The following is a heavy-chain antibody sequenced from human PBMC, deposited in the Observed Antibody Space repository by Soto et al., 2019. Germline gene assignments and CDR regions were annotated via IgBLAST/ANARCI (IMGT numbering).Heavy chain of an antibody. CDR3: ARVPDR. CDR1: GGSIISGGYS. D-gene: IGHD2-2*01. CDR2: IYHSGST. V-gene: IGHV4-30-2*01. J-gene: IGHJ5*02. Sequence: QLQLQESGSGLVKPSQTLSLTCAVSGGSIISGGYSWSWIRQPPGKGLEWIGYIYHSGSTYYNPSLKSRVTISVDRSKNQFSLKLSSETAADTAVYYRARVPDRWGQGTLVTVSS.